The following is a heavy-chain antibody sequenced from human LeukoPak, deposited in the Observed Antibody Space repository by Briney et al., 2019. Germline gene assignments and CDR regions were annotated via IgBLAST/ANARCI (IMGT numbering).Heavy chain of an antibody. D-gene: IGHD2-15*01. CDR2: ISGGGGST. J-gene: IGHJ4*02. CDR1: GFTFTSYS. CDR3: AKQLGYCSDGSCYFPY. Sequence: GGSLRLSCAASGFTFTSYSMNWVRQAPGKGLEWVSTISGGGGSTYYADSVKGRFTISRDNSKSTLCLQMNSLRAEDTAVYYCAKQLGYCSDGSCYFPYWGQGTLVTVSS. V-gene: IGHV3-23*01.